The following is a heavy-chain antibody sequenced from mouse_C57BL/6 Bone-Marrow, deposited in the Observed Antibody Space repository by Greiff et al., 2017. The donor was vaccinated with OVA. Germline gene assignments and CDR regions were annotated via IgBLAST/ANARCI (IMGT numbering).Heavy chain of an antibody. J-gene: IGHJ2*01. CDR3: ARITTVVNYFDY. Sequence: QVQLQQPGAELVKPGASVKLSCKASGYTFTSYWMHWVKQRPGQGLEWIGMIHPNSGSTNYNEKFKGKATLTVDKSSSTAYMQLSSLTSEDSAVYYCARITTVVNYFDYWGQGTTLTVSS. V-gene: IGHV1-64*01. D-gene: IGHD1-1*01. CDR1: GYTFTSYW. CDR2: IHPNSGST.